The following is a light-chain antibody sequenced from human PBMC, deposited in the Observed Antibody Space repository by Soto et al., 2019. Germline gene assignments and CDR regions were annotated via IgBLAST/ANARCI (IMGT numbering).Light chain of an antibody. CDR2: KAS. CDR3: QQYKTYPYT. J-gene: IGKJ2*01. Sequence: DIQMTQSPSTLSASVGDGVTITCRASQSIGSWLAWYQQKPGTAPKLLIYKASILESGVPSRLSGSESGTEFTLTISSLHPDDFASYYCQQYKTYPYTFGQGTKLEIK. V-gene: IGKV1-5*03. CDR1: QSIGSW.